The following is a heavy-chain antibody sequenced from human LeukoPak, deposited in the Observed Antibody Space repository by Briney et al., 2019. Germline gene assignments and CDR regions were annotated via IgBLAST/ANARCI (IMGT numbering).Heavy chain of an antibody. V-gene: IGHV1-2*02. Sequence: ASVTVSCKASADTFTGCYKHWVRQAPGQGLEWMGWINPNSGGTNYAQRFQGRVTMTRDTSSSTAYMELSRLRSDDTAMFFWPSTTCTDDGGQGTLVTVSS. D-gene: IGHD1-1*01. CDR1: ADTFTGCY. J-gene: IGHJ4*02. CDR3: PSTTCTDD. CDR2: INPNSGGT.